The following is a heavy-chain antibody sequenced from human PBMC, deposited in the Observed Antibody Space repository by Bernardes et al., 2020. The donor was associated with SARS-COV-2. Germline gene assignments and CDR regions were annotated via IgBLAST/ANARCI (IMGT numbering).Heavy chain of an antibody. CDR2: ISANGAGT. Sequence: GGSLRLSCAASGFTFRNYAMTWVRQAPGRGLEWISTISANGAGTHYADSVRGRFTISRDDSKNTLYLQMNSLRDDDTAVYYCADDYSGDSHLDYCGQGTQVTVSS. D-gene: IGHD2-21*02. J-gene: IGHJ4*02. CDR1: GFTFRNYA. CDR3: ADDYSGDSHLDY. V-gene: IGHV3-23*01.